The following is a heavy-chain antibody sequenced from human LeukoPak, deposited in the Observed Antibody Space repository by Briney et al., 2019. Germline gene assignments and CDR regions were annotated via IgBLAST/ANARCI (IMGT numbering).Heavy chain of an antibody. Sequence: SETLSLTCAVYGGSFSTYYWSWIRQPPGKGLEWIGEINHSGSTNYNPSLKSRVTISVDTSQNQFSLKLGSVTAADTAVYYCARYDFWSGFDWGQGTTVTVSS. CDR1: GGSFSTYY. CDR3: ARYDFWSGFD. D-gene: IGHD3-3*01. V-gene: IGHV4-34*01. J-gene: IGHJ6*02. CDR2: INHSGST.